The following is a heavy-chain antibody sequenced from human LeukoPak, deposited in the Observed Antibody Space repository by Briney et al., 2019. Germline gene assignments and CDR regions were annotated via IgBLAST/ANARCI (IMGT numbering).Heavy chain of an antibody. Sequence: PSETLSLTCTVSGGSISSGDYYWSWIRQPPGKGLEWIGYIYYSGSTYYIPSLKSRVTISVDTSKNQFSLKLSSVTAADTAVYYCARAPVYSGTYFDYWGQGTLVTVSS. CDR3: ARAPVYSGTYFDY. J-gene: IGHJ4*02. D-gene: IGHD1-26*01. V-gene: IGHV4-30-4*01. CDR2: IYYSGST. CDR1: GGSISSGDYY.